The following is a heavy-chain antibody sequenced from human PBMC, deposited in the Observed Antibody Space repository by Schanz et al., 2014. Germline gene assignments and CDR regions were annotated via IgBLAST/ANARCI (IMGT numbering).Heavy chain of an antibody. D-gene: IGHD2-2*01. Sequence: QVQLQQWGAGLLKPSETLSLTCAVYGGSFSGYYWTWIRQPPGKGLEWIGEIHHSGSTNYNPSLRGRVTMSIDTSKNYFSLNLTSLTPADTAVYYCVGKSLTSWKNSYYALDVWGQGTTVTVS. CDR3: VGKSLTSWKNSYYALDV. J-gene: IGHJ6*02. CDR1: GGSFSGYY. V-gene: IGHV4-34*01. CDR2: IHHSGST.